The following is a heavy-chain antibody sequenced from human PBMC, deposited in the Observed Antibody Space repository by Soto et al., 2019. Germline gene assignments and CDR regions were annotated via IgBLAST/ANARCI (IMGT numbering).Heavy chain of an antibody. CDR2: IYYTGST. D-gene: IGHD3-22*01. CDR3: ASQQSYYDSNGYPASDAFDI. Sequence: SETLSLTCTVSGGSISSSSYDWGWIRQPPGKGLEWIGTIYYTGSTYYNPSLRSRVTISVDTSKNQFSLKLSSVTAADTAVFYCASQQSYYDSNGYPASDAFDIWGQGTVVTVSS. CDR1: GGSISSSSYD. V-gene: IGHV4-39*01. J-gene: IGHJ3*02.